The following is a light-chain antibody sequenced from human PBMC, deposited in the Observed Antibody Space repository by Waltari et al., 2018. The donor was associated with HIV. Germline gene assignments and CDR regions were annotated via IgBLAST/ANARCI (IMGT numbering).Light chain of an antibody. CDR2: DVS. CDR3: SSYAGSTVV. Sequence: QSALTQPPSESGSPGQSVTISCTGTRSDVGGYNSVSWYQQHPGKAPKLMIYDVSKRPSGVPDRFSGSKSGNTASLTVSGLQAEDEADYYCSSYAGSTVVFGGVTKLTVL. J-gene: IGLJ2*01. CDR1: RSDVGGYNS. V-gene: IGLV2-8*01.